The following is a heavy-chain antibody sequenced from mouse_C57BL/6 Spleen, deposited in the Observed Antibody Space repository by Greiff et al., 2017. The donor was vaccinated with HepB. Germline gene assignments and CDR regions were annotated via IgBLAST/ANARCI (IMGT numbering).Heavy chain of an antibody. V-gene: IGHV1-64*01. D-gene: IGHD3-3*01. Sequence: VQLQQPGAELVKPRASVKLSCKASGYTFTSYWMHWVKQRPGQGLEWIGMIHPNSGSTNYNEKFKSKATLTVDKSSSTAYMQLSSLTSEDSAVYYCARGGTWAYFDYWGQGTTLTVSS. CDR2: IHPNSGST. J-gene: IGHJ2*01. CDR3: ARGGTWAYFDY. CDR1: GYTFTSYW.